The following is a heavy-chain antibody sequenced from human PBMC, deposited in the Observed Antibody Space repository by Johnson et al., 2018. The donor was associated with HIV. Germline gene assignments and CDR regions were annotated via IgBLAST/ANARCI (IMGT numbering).Heavy chain of an antibody. V-gene: IGHV3-7*05. D-gene: IGHD1-26*01. CDR1: GFTFSSYW. CDR2: IKQDGSEK. Sequence: VQLVESGGGVVQPGRSLRLSCAASGFTFSSYWMSWVRQAPGKGLEWVANIKQDGSEKYYVDSVKGRFTISRDNAKNSLYLQMNSLRAEDTALYYCARESVVGATRNAFDIWGQGTMVTVSS. CDR3: ARESVVGATRNAFDI. J-gene: IGHJ3*02.